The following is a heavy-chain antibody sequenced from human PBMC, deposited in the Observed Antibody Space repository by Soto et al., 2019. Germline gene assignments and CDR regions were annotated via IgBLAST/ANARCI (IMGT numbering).Heavy chain of an antibody. Sequence: PGGSLRLSCAASGFTFSSYAMSWVRQAPGKGLEWVSAISGSGGSTYYADSVKGRFTISRDNSKNTLYLQMNSLRAEDTAVYYCAKHFYYSDRSGYEPNNDYWGQGTLVTVSS. V-gene: IGHV3-23*01. D-gene: IGHD3-22*01. CDR2: ISGSGGST. CDR1: GFTFSSYA. J-gene: IGHJ4*02. CDR3: AKHFYYSDRSGYEPNNDY.